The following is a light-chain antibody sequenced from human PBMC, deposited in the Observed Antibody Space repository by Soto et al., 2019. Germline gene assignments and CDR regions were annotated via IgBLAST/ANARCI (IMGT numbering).Light chain of an antibody. CDR3: AAWDDSLNGVV. CDR1: SSNIGSHT. V-gene: IGLV1-44*01. Sequence: QAVVTQPPSASGTPGQTIALSCSGGSSNIGSHTVNWYQQLPGTAHRLLIYSNTQRPSGVPDRFSGSKSGTSASLAISGLQSEYEGDYYCAAWDDSLNGVVFGGGTKLTVL. CDR2: SNT. J-gene: IGLJ2*01.